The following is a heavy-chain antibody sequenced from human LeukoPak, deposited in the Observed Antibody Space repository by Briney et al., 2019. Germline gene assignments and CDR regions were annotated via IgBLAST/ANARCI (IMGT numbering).Heavy chain of an antibody. V-gene: IGHV3-15*01. Sequence: GGSLRLSCAASGFTFSSYSMNWVRQAPGKGLEWVGRIKSKTDGGTTDYAAPVKGRFTISRDDSKNTLYLQMNSLKTEDTAVYYCTTDHKDYGDYADYWGQGTLVTVSS. CDR1: GFTFSSYS. D-gene: IGHD4-17*01. J-gene: IGHJ4*02. CDR2: IKSKTDGGTT. CDR3: TTDHKDYGDYADY.